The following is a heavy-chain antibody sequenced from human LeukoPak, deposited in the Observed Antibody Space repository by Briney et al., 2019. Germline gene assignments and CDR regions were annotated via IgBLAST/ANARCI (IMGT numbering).Heavy chain of an antibody. CDR3: AKAGVFHVLHYFDY. Sequence: PGGSLRLSCAASGFTFSSYAMSWVRQAPGKGLEWVSAISGSGGSTYYADSVKGRFTTSRDNSKNTLYLQMNSLRAEDTAVYYCAKAGVFHVLHYFDYWGQGTLVTVSS. CDR1: GFTFSSYA. J-gene: IGHJ4*02. V-gene: IGHV3-23*01. CDR2: ISGSGGST. D-gene: IGHD2-21*01.